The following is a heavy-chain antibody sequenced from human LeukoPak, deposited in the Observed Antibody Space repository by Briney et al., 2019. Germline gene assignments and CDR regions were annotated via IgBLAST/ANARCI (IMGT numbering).Heavy chain of an antibody. CDR1: GFTFSSYA. Sequence: GGSLRLSFAASGFTFSSYAMSWVRQAPGKGLEWVSDISGSGGRTYYADSAKGRFTISRDNSKNTLYLQMNSLRAEDTAVYYCAKDLRDTAMVEYYFDYWGQGTLVTVAS. V-gene: IGHV3-23*01. CDR2: ISGSGGRT. D-gene: IGHD5-18*01. CDR3: AKDLRDTAMVEYYFDY. J-gene: IGHJ4*02.